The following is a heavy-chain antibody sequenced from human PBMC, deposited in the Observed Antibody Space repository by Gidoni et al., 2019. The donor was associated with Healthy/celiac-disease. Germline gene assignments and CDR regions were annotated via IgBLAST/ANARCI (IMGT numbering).Heavy chain of an antibody. CDR1: GGSISSYY. Sequence: QVQLQESGPGLVTPSETLSLTCTVSGGSISSYYWSWIRQPPGKGLEWIGYIYYSGSTNYNPSLKSRVTISVDTSKNQFSLKLSSVTAADTAVYYCAREGGVSGGFQHWGQGTLVTVSS. D-gene: IGHD3-16*01. J-gene: IGHJ1*01. CDR3: AREGGVSGGFQH. V-gene: IGHV4-59*01. CDR2: IYYSGST.